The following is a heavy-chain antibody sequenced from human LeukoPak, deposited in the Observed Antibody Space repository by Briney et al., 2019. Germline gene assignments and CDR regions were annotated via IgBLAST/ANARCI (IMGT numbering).Heavy chain of an antibody. CDR3: ARAGYSYGLSVAPEETYYFDY. CDR2: IYYSGST. J-gene: IGHJ4*02. Sequence: SETLSLTCTVSGGSISSYYWSWIRQPPGKGLEWIGYIYYSGSTNYNPSLKSRVTISVDTSKNQFSLKLSSVTAADTAVYYCARAGYSYGLSVAPEETYYFDYWGQGTLVTVSS. CDR1: GGSISSYY. D-gene: IGHD5-18*01. V-gene: IGHV4-59*01.